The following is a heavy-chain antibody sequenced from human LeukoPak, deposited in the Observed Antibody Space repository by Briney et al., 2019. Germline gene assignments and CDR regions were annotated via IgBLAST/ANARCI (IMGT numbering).Heavy chain of an antibody. CDR2: IYPGDSDT. J-gene: IGHJ4*02. Sequence: GESLKISCTGSGYSFTSYLICWVRQMRGKVLEWMGIIYPGDSDTRYSPSFQGQVTISADKSISTAYLQWSSLKASDTAMYYCARHLSSGWYFDYWGQGTLVTVSS. CDR1: GYSFTSYL. D-gene: IGHD6-19*01. V-gene: IGHV5-51*01. CDR3: ARHLSSGWYFDY.